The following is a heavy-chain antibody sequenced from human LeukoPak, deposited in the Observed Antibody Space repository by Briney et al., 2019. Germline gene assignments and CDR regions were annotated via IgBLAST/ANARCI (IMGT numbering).Heavy chain of an antibody. V-gene: IGHV3-23*01. CDR2: ISGSGGST. CDR1: GFTFSSYA. J-gene: IGHJ5*02. Sequence: GGSLRLSCAASGFTFSSYAMSWVRQAPVKGLEWVSAISGSGGSTYYADSVKGRFTISRDNSKNTLYLQMNSLRAEDTAVYYCAKDLLRGFPCNWFDPWGQGTLVTVSS. CDR3: AKDLLRGFPCNWFDP. D-gene: IGHD3-10*01.